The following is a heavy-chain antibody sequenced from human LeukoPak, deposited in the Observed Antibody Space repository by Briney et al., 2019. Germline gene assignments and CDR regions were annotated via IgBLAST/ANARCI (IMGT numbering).Heavy chain of an antibody. CDR3: AKDVYYYGSGKSGSDY. J-gene: IGHJ4*02. V-gene: IGHV3-30*18. CDR2: ISYDGSNK. Sequence: PGRSQRPSCAASGFTFSSNCMRWVHQAPGKGLEWVAVISYDGSNKYYADSVKGRFTISRDNSKNTLYLQMNSLRAEDTAVYYCAKDVYYYGSGKSGSDYWGQGTLVTVSS. D-gene: IGHD3-10*01. CDR1: GFTFSSNC.